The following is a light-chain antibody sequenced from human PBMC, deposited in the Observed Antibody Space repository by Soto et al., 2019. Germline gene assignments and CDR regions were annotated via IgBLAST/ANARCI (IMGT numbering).Light chain of an antibody. CDR2: GAS. CDR1: QSVSNNY. CDR3: QQYGGSGT. J-gene: IGKJ1*01. V-gene: IGKV3-20*01. Sequence: EIVLTQSPGTLSVSPGERATLSCRASQSVSNNYLAWYQQKPGQAPRLLIYGASNRATGIPDRFSGSGSGTDFTLTISRLEPEDFAVYYCQQYGGSGTFGQGTKVDIK.